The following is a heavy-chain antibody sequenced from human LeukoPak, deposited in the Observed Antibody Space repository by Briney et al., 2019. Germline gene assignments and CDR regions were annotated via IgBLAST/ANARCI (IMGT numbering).Heavy chain of an antibody. CDR1: GGSLSSGGYY. D-gene: IGHD3-9*01. V-gene: IGHV4-61*08. CDR2: IYQSGST. CDR3: ARRRRIGYYDILTGSPQREDAFDI. Sequence: SETLSLTCTVSGGSLSSGGYYGSWIRQPPGKGLEWIGYIYQSGSTYYNPSLKSRVTISVDTSKNQFSLKLSSVTAADTAVYYCARRRRIGYYDILTGSPQREDAFDIWGQGTMVTVSS. J-gene: IGHJ3*02.